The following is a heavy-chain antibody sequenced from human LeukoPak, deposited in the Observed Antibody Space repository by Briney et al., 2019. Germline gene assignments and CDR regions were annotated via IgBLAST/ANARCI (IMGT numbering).Heavy chain of an antibody. Sequence: GESLKISRKGSGYSFTSYWIIWVRQMPGKGLEWMGNIDPSDSYTYYSPSFQGHVTISADKSINTAYLQWGSLKASDTAMYYCARIPPPRALNYFDYWGQGTLVTVSS. CDR2: IDPSDSYT. D-gene: IGHD4/OR15-4a*01. CDR1: GYSFTSYW. J-gene: IGHJ4*02. V-gene: IGHV5-10-1*01. CDR3: ARIPPPRALNYFDY.